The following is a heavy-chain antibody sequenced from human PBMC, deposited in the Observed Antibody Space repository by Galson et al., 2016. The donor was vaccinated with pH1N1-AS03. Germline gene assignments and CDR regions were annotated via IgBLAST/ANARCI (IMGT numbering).Heavy chain of an antibody. CDR1: GDSFSNYY. CDR2: IYYTGNT. J-gene: IGHJ4*02. Sequence: SETLSLTCTISGDSFSNYYWSWIRETPGRGLEWIGYIYYTGNTKNNPSPESRVIISLDTSKNQFSLTLKSVTAADTAVYYCARAGPSGYADFDYWSQGILVTVSS. V-gene: IGHV4-59*01. CDR3: ARAGPSGYADFDY. D-gene: IGHD3-22*01.